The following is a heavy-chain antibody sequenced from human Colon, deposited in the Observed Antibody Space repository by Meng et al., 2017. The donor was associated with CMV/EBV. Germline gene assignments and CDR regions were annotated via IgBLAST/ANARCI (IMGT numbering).Heavy chain of an antibody. D-gene: IGHD2-15*01. CDR2: INSDGSST. Sequence: GESLKISCAASGFTFSSYWVHWVRQAPGKGLVWVSRINSDGSSTSYADSVKGRFTISRDNAKNTLYLQMNSLRAEDTAVYYCVRARSGGLDYWGQGTLVTVSS. J-gene: IGHJ4*02. V-gene: IGHV3-74*01. CDR1: GFTFSSYW. CDR3: VRARSGGLDY.